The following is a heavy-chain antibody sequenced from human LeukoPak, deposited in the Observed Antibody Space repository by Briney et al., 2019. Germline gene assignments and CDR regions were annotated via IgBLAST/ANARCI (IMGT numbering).Heavy chain of an antibody. D-gene: IGHD2-2*01. CDR1: GGTFSSYA. Sequence: ASVKVSCKASGGTFSSYAISWVRQAPGQGLEWMGGIIPIFGTANYAQKFQGRVTITADESTSTAYMELSSLRSEDTAVYYCARDAPNIVVVPGPLSYGMDVWGQGTTVTVSS. CDR3: ARDAPNIVVVPGPLSYGMDV. V-gene: IGHV1-69*13. CDR2: IIPIFGTA. J-gene: IGHJ6*02.